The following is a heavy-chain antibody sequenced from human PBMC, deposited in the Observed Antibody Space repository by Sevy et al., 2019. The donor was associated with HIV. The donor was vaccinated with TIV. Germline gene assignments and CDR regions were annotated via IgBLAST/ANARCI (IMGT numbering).Heavy chain of an antibody. J-gene: IGHJ4*02. CDR2: IRTKAYGGTT. D-gene: IGHD3-10*02. V-gene: IGHV3-49*03. Sequence: GGSLRLSCTASGFTFGDYAMNWFRQAPGKGLEWVGFIRTKAYGGTTEYAASEKGRFTISRDDSKSIAYLQMNSLKTEDTAVYYCTRGRYTYVPFDYWGQGTLVTVSS. CDR1: GFTFGDYA. CDR3: TRGRYTYVPFDY.